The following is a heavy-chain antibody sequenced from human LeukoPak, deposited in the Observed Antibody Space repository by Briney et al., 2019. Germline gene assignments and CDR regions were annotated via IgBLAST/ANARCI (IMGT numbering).Heavy chain of an antibody. CDR2: IRYDGSNK. D-gene: IGHD1-1*01. V-gene: IGHV3-30*02. CDR3: AKLIQLERSVDAFDI. CDR1: GFTCSSYG. J-gene: IGHJ3*02. Sequence: PGGSLRLSCAASGFTCSSYGMHWVRQAPGKGLEWVAFIRYDGSNKYYADSVKGRFTISRDNSKNTLYLQMNSLRAEDTAVYYCAKLIQLERSVDAFDIWGQGTMVTVSS.